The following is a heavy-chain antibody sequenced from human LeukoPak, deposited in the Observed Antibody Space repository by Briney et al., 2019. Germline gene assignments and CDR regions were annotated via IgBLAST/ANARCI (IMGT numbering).Heavy chain of an antibody. Sequence: ASVKVSCKASGYTFTSYGISWVRQAPGQGLEWMGWISAYNGNTNYAQKLQGRVTMTTDTSTSTAYMELRSLRSDDTAVYYCARGEVVIVVVPAASYNYWGQGTLVTVSS. CDR2: ISAYNGNT. J-gene: IGHJ4*02. CDR1: GYTFTSYG. CDR3: ARGEVVIVVVPAASYNY. V-gene: IGHV1-18*01. D-gene: IGHD2-2*01.